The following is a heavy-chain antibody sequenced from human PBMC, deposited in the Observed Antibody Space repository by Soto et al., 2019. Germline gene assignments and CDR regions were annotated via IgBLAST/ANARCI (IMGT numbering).Heavy chain of an antibody. V-gene: IGHV4-4*07. CDR1: GTSISYYY. CDR3: GRGSVGRNGIAAAGYFFDY. CDR2: ISTSGST. Sequence: QVQLQESGPGLVKPSETLSLTCSVSGTSISYYYWTWIRKPAGKGLEWIGRISTSGSTSYNPSLQGRVTMSLDTSKNQFSLNLSSVPAADTAVYYCGRGSVGRNGIAAAGYFFDYWGQGTLVTVSS. J-gene: IGHJ4*02. D-gene: IGHD6-13*01.